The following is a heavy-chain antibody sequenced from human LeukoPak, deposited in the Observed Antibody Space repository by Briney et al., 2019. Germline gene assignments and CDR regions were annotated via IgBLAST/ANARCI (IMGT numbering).Heavy chain of an antibody. CDR3: ARDSGYVVVAKQVSAFDI. D-gene: IGHD2-21*01. V-gene: IGHV6-1*01. CDR1: GDSVSGNSAA. Sequence: QTLSLTCAISGDSVSGNSAAWNWIRQSPSRGLEWLGRTYYRSKWYNDYAVSVKSRITINPDTSKNQFSLQLNSVTPEDTAVYYCARDSGYVVVAKQVSAFDIWGQGTMVTVSS. J-gene: IGHJ3*02. CDR2: TYYRSKWYN.